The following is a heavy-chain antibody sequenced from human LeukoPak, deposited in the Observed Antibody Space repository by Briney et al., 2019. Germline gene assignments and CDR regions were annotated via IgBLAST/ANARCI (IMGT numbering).Heavy chain of an antibody. V-gene: IGHV4-59*08. CDR1: GGSISSYY. Sequence: SETLSLTCTVSGGSISSYYWSWIRQPPGKGLEWIGYIYYSGSTNYNPSLKSRVTISVDTSKNQFSLKLSSVTAADTAMYYCARQAHTDFWNAFPFDPWGQGTLVTVSS. CDR3: ARQAHTDFWNAFPFDP. D-gene: IGHD3-3*01. CDR2: IYYSGST. J-gene: IGHJ5*02.